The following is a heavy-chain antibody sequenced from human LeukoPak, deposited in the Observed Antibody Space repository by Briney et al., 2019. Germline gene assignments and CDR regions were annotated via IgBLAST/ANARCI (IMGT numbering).Heavy chain of an antibody. J-gene: IGHJ4*02. CDR1: GFSFSSQG. V-gene: IGHV3-30*03. CDR2: ISIDGVYK. Sequence: PGGSLRLSCAASGFSFSSQGMHWVRQAPGEGLKWVAVISIDGVYKYYADSVKGRFTISRDNSKNTLYLQMNSLRAEDTAVYYCARDSARWLAFDYWGQGTLVTVSS. D-gene: IGHD6-19*01. CDR3: ARDSARWLAFDY.